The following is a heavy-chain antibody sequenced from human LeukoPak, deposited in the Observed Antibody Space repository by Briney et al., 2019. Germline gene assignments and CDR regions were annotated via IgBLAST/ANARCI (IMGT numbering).Heavy chain of an antibody. D-gene: IGHD3-10*01. CDR2: IKEDGSEN. CDR3: APGAGVFFDN. CDR1: RLTISSYG. Sequence: GGSLRLSCEASRLTISSYGMTWLRQAPGKGLEWVAYIKEDGSENFYVGSVQGRFTISRDNARKSVYLQMNSLRVEDTAVYYCAPGAGVFFDNWGAGALVTVSS. J-gene: IGHJ4*02. V-gene: IGHV3-7*01.